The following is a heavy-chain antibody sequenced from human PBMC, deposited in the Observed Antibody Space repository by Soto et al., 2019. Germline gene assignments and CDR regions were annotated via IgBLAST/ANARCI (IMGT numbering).Heavy chain of an antibody. J-gene: IGHJ6*02. V-gene: IGHV4-30-4*01. Sequence: PSETLSLTCTVSGGSISSGAYYWSWLRQPPGRGLEWIGYIYYSGSTYYNPSLKSRVTVSVDTSKNQFSLKLSSVTAADTAVYYCARDVEYYDILTGSNPSHYGMDDWGQGTTVTVSS. CDR2: IYYSGST. CDR3: ARDVEYYDILTGSNPSHYGMDD. D-gene: IGHD3-9*01. CDR1: GGSISSGAYY.